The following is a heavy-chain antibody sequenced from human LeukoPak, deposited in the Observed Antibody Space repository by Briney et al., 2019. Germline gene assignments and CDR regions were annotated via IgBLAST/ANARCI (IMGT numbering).Heavy chain of an antibody. D-gene: IGHD2/OR15-2a*01. CDR1: GFPFSRYA. CDR3: AKQVSCDTTTCYSGMPPDY. V-gene: IGHV3-23*01. J-gene: IGHJ4*02. CDR2: ISGSDGSR. Sequence: GGSLRLSCAASGFPFSRYAMSWVRQTPERGLEWVSVISGSDGSRYYADSVKGRFTISRDDSRNTVYLQMNNLRAEHTAVYYCAKQVSCDTTTCYSGMPPDYWGQGTLVTVSS.